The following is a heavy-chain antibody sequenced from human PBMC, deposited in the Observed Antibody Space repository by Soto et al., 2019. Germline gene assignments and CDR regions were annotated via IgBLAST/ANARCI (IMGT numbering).Heavy chain of an antibody. J-gene: IGHJ4*02. D-gene: IGHD6-13*01. Sequence: GGSLRLSCAASGFTFSSYAMHWVRQAPGKGLEWVAVISYDGSNKYYADSVKGRFTISRDNSKNTLYPQMNSLRAEDTAVYYCARDPTVIIAAAGTMNYWGQGTLVTVSS. CDR2: ISYDGSNK. CDR3: ARDPTVIIAAAGTMNY. CDR1: GFTFSSYA. V-gene: IGHV3-30-3*01.